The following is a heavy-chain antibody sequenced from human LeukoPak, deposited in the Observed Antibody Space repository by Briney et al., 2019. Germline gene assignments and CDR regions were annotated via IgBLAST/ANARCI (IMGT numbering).Heavy chain of an antibody. J-gene: IGHJ1*01. V-gene: IGHV3-48*04. D-gene: IGHD6-13*01. Sequence: QPGGSLRLSCAASGSTFSVHTMNWVRQAPGKGLEWISYISNTGSVIYYADSVKGRFTISRDNAKNSLYLEMNSLRAEDTAFYYCAKGKGGKSSTSWYAGYFHHWGQGTLVTVSS. CDR3: AKGKGGKSSTSWYAGYFHH. CDR1: GSTFSVHT. CDR2: ISNTGSVI.